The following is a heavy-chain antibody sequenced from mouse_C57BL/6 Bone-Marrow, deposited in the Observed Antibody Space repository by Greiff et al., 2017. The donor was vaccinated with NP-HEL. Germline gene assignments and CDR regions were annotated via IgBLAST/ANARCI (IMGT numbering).Heavy chain of an antibody. CDR3: ASKGFAY. CDR1: GYSFTGYY. J-gene: IGHJ3*01. V-gene: IGHV1-42*01. D-gene: IGHD1-3*01. CDR2: INPSTGGT. Sequence: VQLQQSGPELVKPGASVKISCKASGYSFTGYYMNWVKQSTEKSLEWIGEINPSTGGTTYNQKFKAKATLTVDKSSSTAYMQLKSLTSEDSAVYYCASKGFAYWGQGTLVTVSA.